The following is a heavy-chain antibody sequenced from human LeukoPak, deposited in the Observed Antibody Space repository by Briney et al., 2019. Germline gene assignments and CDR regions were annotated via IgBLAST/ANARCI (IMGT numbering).Heavy chain of an antibody. D-gene: IGHD5-18*01. V-gene: IGHV4-59*01. CDR3: ARDLGVMVRAFDI. CDR1: GGSITTYY. J-gene: IGHJ3*02. CDR2: IYYSGST. Sequence: SETLSLTCSVSGGSITTYYWTWIRQPPGKRLEWIGYIYYSGSTSYNPSLKSRVTISVDTSKNQISLKLSSVTAAGTAVYYCARDLGVMVRAFDIWGQGTMVTVSS.